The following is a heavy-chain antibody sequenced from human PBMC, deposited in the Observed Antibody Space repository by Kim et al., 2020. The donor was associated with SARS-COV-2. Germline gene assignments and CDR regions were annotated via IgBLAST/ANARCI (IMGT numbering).Heavy chain of an antibody. CDR3: ARVPILRIAAREKGEDAFDI. J-gene: IGHJ3*02. D-gene: IGHD6-6*01. CDR1: GGSISSYY. Sequence: SETLSLTCTVSGGSISSYYWSWIRQHPGKGLEWIGYIYYSGSTYYNPSLKSRVTISVDTSKNQFSLKLSSVTAADTAVYYCARVPILRIAAREKGEDAFDIWGQGTMVTVSS. CDR2: IYYSGST. V-gene: IGHV4-59*06.